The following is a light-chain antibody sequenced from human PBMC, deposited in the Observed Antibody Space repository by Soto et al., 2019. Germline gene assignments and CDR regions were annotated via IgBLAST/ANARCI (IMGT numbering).Light chain of an antibody. J-gene: IGKJ2*01. V-gene: IGKV1-39*01. Sequence: DIQMTQSPSSLSASVGDRVTITCRASKTINTYLNWYQQKPGKAPKLLICITSSLQVGVPSRFSGSGSGTEFTLTISSLQPEDFATYFCQQTSSPPYTFGRGTKLEIK. CDR3: QQTSSPPYT. CDR2: ITS. CDR1: KTINTY.